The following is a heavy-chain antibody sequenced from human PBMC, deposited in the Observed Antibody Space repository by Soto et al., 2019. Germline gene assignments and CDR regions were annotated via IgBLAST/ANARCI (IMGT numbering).Heavy chain of an antibody. CDR2: VDPEESET. Sequence: ASVKVSCKVSGYTFTDHYVHWVQQVPGKCFEWLCLVDPEESETIYAGRFQSRVTIPAQTSTDTAYIELKRLRSEATGVYYCAYGSESYRRYFEYLRQGTWGALSS. CDR1: GYTFTDHY. V-gene: IGHV1-69-2*01. CDR3: AYGSESYRRYFEY. J-gene: IGHJ4*02. D-gene: IGHD3-10*01.